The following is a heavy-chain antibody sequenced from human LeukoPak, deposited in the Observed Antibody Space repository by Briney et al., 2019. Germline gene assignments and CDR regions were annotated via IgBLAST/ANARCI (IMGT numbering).Heavy chain of an antibody. CDR3: LSSSWHFDY. D-gene: IGHD6-13*01. CDR2: IIPIFGTA. Sequence: ASVKVSCKASGYPFTGYYVHWVRQAPGQGLEWMGGIIPIFGTANYAQKFQGRVTITTDESTSTAYMELSSLRSEDTAVYYCLSSSWHFDYWGQGTLVTVSS. CDR1: GYPFTGYY. V-gene: IGHV1-69*05. J-gene: IGHJ4*02.